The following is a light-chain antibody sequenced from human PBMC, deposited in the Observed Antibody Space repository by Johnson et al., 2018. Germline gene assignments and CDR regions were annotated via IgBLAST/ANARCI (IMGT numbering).Light chain of an antibody. CDR1: SSNIGNNY. J-gene: IGLJ1*01. CDR3: GTWDSSLSAGNV. V-gene: IGLV1-51*02. Sequence: QSVLTQPPSVSAAPGQKVTISCSGSSSNIGNNYVSWYQQLPGTAPKLLIYENNKRPSGIPDRFSGSKSGTSATLGSTGLRPGDEADYYCGTWDSSLSAGNVFGTGTKVTVL. CDR2: ENN.